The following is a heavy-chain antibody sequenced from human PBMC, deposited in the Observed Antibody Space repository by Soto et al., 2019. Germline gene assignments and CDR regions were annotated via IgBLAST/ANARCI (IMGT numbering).Heavy chain of an antibody. Sequence: QLQLQESGSGLVKPSQTLSLTCAVSGGSISSGGYSWSWIRQPPGKGLEWIGYIYHSGSTYYNPSLKSRVTISVDRSKNQFSLKLSSVTAADTAVYYCARAGFEVVPAAIYFDYWGQGTLVTVSS. CDR1: GGSISSGGYS. CDR3: ARAGFEVVPAAIYFDY. V-gene: IGHV4-30-2*01. J-gene: IGHJ4*02. D-gene: IGHD2-2*02. CDR2: IYHSGST.